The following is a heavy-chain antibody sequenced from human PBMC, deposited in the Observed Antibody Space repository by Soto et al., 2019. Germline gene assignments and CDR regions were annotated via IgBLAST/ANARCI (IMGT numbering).Heavy chain of an antibody. J-gene: IGHJ3*01. CDR2: IKQDGNEK. CDR3: ARDFPDYGSGGDAFDL. V-gene: IGHV3-7*01. D-gene: IGHD6-19*01. Sequence: GGSLRLSCAVSGFTFSDYWMSWVRQAPGKGLEWVANIKQDGNEKYYVDSVKGRFTISRDNAKNSLYLQMNSLRAEDTAVYYCARDFPDYGSGGDAFDLWGQGTMVTVSS. CDR1: GFTFSDYW.